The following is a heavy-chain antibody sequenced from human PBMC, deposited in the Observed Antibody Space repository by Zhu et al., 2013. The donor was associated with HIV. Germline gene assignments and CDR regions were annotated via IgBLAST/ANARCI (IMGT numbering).Heavy chain of an antibody. Sequence: VQLVQSGPEVKKPGASVKVSCKASGYTFTNYGIAWVRQAPGQRLEWMGGIIPIFGTANYAQKFQGRVTMTRDTSISTAYMELSRLRSDDTAVYYCARSYQLLAGMDVWGQGP. D-gene: IGHD2-2*01. CDR3: ARSYQLLAGMDV. CDR1: GYTFTNYG. V-gene: IGHV1-2*02. J-gene: IGHJ6*02. CDR2: IIPIFGTA.